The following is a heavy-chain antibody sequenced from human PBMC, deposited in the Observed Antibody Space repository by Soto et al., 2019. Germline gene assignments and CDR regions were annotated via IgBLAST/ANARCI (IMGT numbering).Heavy chain of an antibody. D-gene: IGHD6-19*01. J-gene: IGHJ6*04. Sequence: ASVKVSCKASGYNFTNYHINWVRQPPGQGVEWMGWISSYTGNTYYQRSANTEYAQKFQDRASLTTDTFTTTAYLDLSGLRSDDTAVYYCARKGIAVGGLSYYGMNFGGTGTTVTVS. CDR1: GYNFTNYH. CDR2: ISSYTGNTYYQRSANT. CDR3: ARKGIAVGGLSYYGMNF. V-gene: IGHV1-18*04.